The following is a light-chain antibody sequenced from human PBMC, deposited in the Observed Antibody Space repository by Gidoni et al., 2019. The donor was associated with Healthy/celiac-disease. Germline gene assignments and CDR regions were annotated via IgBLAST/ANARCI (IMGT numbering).Light chain of an antibody. CDR1: QSLLHSNGYNY. CDR2: LGS. V-gene: IGKV2-28*01. J-gene: IGKJ4*02. CDR3: RQALQIPLT. Sequence: DIVMTQSQLSLLLTPGEPASISCRSSQSLLHSNGYNYLDCYLQKPGQSPQLMILLGSNRASGVPDRFSGSGSGTDFTLKISRVEAEEVGVYYCRQALQIPLTFXGXTKVEIK.